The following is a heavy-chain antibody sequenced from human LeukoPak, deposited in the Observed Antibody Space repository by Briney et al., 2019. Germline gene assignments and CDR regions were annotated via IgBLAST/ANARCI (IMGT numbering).Heavy chain of an antibody. Sequence: PGGSLRLSCAASGFTFSSYGMHWVRQAPGKGLEWVAFIRYDGSNKYYADSVKGRFTISRDNSKNTLYLQMDSLRAEDTAVYYCAKGGGIAVAGPRDYYYMDVWGKGTTVTVSS. D-gene: IGHD6-19*01. J-gene: IGHJ6*03. CDR1: GFTFSSYG. CDR2: IRYDGSNK. V-gene: IGHV3-30*02. CDR3: AKGGGIAVAGPRDYYYMDV.